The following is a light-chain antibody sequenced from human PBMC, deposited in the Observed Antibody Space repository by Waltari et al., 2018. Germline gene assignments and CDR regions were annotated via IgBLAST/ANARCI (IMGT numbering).Light chain of an antibody. CDR3: ATWDDRLRGWV. V-gene: IGLV1-47*01. CDR2: KAD. Sequence: QSVLTQPPSVSGTPGQRITISCSGSSSNVGTNYVHWYQQLSGTAPKLLIYKADRPPSGVPDRVSGSKSGTSASLAISGLRSEDEADYHCATWDDRLRGWVFGGMTKLTVL. J-gene: IGLJ3*02. CDR1: SSNVGTNY.